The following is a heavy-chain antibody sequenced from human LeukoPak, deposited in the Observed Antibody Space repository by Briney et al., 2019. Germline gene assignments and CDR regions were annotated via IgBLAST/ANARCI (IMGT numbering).Heavy chain of an antibody. J-gene: IGHJ6*02. V-gene: IGHV4-59*01. D-gene: IGHD2-21*02. CDR3: ARDRVVVTAYYGMDV. CDR1: GGSISSYY. Sequence: TSETLSLTCTVSGGSISSYYWSWIRQPPGKGLEWIGYIHYSGSTNYNPSLKSRVTISVDTSKNQFSLKLSSVTAADTAVYYCARDRVVVTAYYGMDVWGQGTTVTVSS. CDR2: IHYSGST.